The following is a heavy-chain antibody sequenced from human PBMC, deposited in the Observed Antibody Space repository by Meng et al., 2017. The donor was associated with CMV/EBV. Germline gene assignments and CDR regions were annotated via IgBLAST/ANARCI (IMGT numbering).Heavy chain of an antibody. J-gene: IGHJ4*02. V-gene: IGHV3-30*04. CDR2: ISYDGSNK. Sequence: GGSLRLSCAASGFTFSSYAMHWVRQAPGKGLEWVAVISYDGSNKYYADSVKGRFTISRDNSKNTLYLQMNSLKTEDTAVYYCTTDPPVLRFLEWLSTLRHWGQGTLVTVSS. CDR1: GFTFSSYA. D-gene: IGHD3-3*01. CDR3: TTDPPVLRFLEWLSTLRH.